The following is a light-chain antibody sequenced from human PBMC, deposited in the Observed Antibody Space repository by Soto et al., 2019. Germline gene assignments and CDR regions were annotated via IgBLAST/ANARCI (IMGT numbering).Light chain of an antibody. CDR2: EAS. CDR1: QNINSW. V-gene: IGKV1-5*03. Sequence: DIHMTQSPSTLSASVGDRVTITCRASQNINSWLAWYQQKPGKAPKLLIYEASSLEKGGPARFGGSGSGTEFTITISSLQHDDFATYYYQQYNVYSWTFGQGTKVEIK. J-gene: IGKJ1*01. CDR3: QQYNVYSWT.